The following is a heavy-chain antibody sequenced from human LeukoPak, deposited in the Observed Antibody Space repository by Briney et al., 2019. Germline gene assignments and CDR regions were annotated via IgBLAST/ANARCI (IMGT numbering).Heavy chain of an antibody. CDR2: ISYSGRT. J-gene: IGHJ4*02. V-gene: IGHV4-39*01. Sequence: ASETLSLTCTVSGGSTSSSSFYWGWIRQPPGKGLECIGRISYSGRTYYNPSLQSRVTISVDTSKNQFSLRLSSVTAADTAVYYCARLRAYYYDSSGYYNFDFWGQGTLVTVSS. D-gene: IGHD3-22*01. CDR3: ARLRAYYYDSSGYYNFDF. CDR1: GGSTSSSSFY.